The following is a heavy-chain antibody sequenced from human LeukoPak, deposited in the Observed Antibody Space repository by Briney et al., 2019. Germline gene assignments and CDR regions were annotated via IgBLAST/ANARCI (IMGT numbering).Heavy chain of an antibody. D-gene: IGHD3-22*01. CDR1: GFTFSNYA. J-gene: IGHJ3*02. CDR3: AKDRGYHYDSSGYYRMDAFDI. V-gene: IGHV3-23*01. CDR2: ISDRGGST. Sequence: GGSLRLSCAASGFTFSNYAMSWVRQAPGKGLEWVSSISDRGGSTYYADSVKGRFTISRDSSKNTLYLQMNSLRAEDTAVYYCAKDRGYHYDSSGYYRMDAFDIWGQGTMVTVSS.